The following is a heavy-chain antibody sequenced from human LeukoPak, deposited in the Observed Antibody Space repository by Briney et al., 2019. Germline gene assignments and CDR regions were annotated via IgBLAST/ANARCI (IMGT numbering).Heavy chain of an antibody. CDR3: ARDFERPDF. CDR1: GYTFTDYY. J-gene: IGHJ4*02. V-gene: IGHV1-2*06. CDR2: INPNSGGT. Sequence: GASVEVSCKASGYTFTDYYIHWVRQAPGQGLEWMGRINPNSGGTNFAQKFQGRVTMTRDTSVSTAYMELTRLRSDDTAVYYCARDFERPDFWGQGTLVTVSS.